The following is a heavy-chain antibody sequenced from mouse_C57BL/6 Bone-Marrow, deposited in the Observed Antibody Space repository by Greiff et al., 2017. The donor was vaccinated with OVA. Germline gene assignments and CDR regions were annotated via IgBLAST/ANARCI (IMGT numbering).Heavy chain of an antibody. J-gene: IGHJ2*01. CDR1: GYTFTIHW. D-gene: IGHD1-1*01. V-gene: IGHV1-56*01. CDR2: IFPGSGST. Sequence: QVQLQQSGPQLLRPGASVKISCTAPGYTFTIHWMQWVRQRPGPGLVWIGAIFPGSGSTYYNEKFKGKATLTVDTSSSTAYMQLSSLTSEVSAVYFCAREGDYYGSSYVVPFDYWGQGTTLTVSS. CDR3: AREGDYYGSSYVVPFDY.